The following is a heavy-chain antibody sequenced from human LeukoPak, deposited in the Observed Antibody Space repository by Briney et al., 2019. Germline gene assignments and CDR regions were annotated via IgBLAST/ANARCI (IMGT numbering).Heavy chain of an antibody. Sequence: ASVKVSCKASGYTFTSYYMHWVRQAPGQGLEWMEIINPSGGSTSYAQKFQGRATMTRDTSTSTVYMELSSLRSEDTAVYYCARAGYYDSSGYYYAIFDYWGQGTLVTVSS. CDR3: ARAGYYDSSGYYYAIFDY. D-gene: IGHD3-22*01. V-gene: IGHV1-46*01. J-gene: IGHJ4*02. CDR1: GYTFTSYY. CDR2: INPSGGST.